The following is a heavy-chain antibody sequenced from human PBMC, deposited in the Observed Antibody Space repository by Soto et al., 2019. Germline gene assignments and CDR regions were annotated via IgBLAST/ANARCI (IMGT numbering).Heavy chain of an antibody. CDR2: ISNNGSSL. V-gene: IGHV3-64D*08. CDR1: GFNFDTFT. Sequence: GGSLRLSCSASGFNFDTFTLHWVRQAPGRGLEFVSAISNNGSSLYYADSVKGRFTTSRDNSRNTLYLQMTSLTVEDTALYYCVKEMGPCGDWSYHFDSWGQGTLVTVSS. D-gene: IGHD2-21*02. CDR3: VKEMGPCGDWSYHFDS. J-gene: IGHJ4*02.